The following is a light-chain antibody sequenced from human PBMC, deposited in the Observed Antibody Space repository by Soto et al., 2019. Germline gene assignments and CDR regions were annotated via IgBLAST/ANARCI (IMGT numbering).Light chain of an antibody. CDR2: GAS. Sequence: EIVMTQSPATLSVYPGERATLSCRASQSVRSNYLSWYQQKPGQAPRLLIYGASTRATGFPARFSGSGSGTEFTLHISSLQSEDVAVYYCQQYSSWPLTFGGGTQVESK. CDR3: QQYSSWPLT. V-gene: IGKV3-15*01. CDR1: QSVRSN. J-gene: IGKJ4*01.